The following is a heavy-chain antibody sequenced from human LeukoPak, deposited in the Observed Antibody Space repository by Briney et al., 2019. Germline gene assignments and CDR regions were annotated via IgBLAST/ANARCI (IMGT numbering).Heavy chain of an antibody. CDR1: GFTFSSYG. D-gene: IGHD2-15*01. J-gene: IGHJ4*02. Sequence: GGSLRLSCAASGFTFSSYGMHWVRQAPGKGLEGVAVISYDGSNKYYADSVKGRFTISRDNSKNTLYLQMNSLRAEDTAVYYCAKVYCSGGSCPPDYWGQGTLVTVSS. V-gene: IGHV3-30*18. CDR3: AKVYCSGGSCPPDY. CDR2: ISYDGSNK.